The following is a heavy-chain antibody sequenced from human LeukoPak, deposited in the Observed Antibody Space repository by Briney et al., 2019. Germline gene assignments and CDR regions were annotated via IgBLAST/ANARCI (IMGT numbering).Heavy chain of an antibody. Sequence: ASVKDSSKASGGTCSSYAISSVRQAIGQRVEWMGGIIPIFGTANYAQKFQGSATITADESTSTAYMELSSLRSEDTDVYYCARQTDSSSKDYHGRDVWGKGTTVSVSS. D-gene: IGHD6-13*01. V-gene: IGHV1-69*01. J-gene: IGHJ6*04. CDR2: IIPIFGTA. CDR3: ARQTDSSSKDYHGRDV. CDR1: GGTCSSYA.